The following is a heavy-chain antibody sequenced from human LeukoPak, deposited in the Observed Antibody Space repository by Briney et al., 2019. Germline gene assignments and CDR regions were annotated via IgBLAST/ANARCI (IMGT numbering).Heavy chain of an antibody. CDR1: GFIFSNYG. CDR3: VKVPSGVGYCSSTSCYDAFDI. CDR2: ISSNGGST. Sequence: GSLRLSCAASGFIFSNYGMHWVRQAPGKGLEYVSAISSNGGSTYYADSVKGRFTISRDNSKNTLYLQMSSLRAEDTAVYYCVKVPSGVGYCSSTSCYDAFDIWGQGTMVTVSS. V-gene: IGHV3-64D*06. J-gene: IGHJ3*02. D-gene: IGHD2-2*01.